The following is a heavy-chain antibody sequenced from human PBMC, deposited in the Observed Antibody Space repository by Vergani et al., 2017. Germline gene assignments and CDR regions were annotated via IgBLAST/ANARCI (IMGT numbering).Heavy chain of an antibody. CDR1: GFTFSDYY. CDR2: INWNGGST. CDR3: ARGIVGARTWFDP. Sequence: VQLVESGGGLVKPGGSLRLSCAASGFTFSDYYMSWVRQAPGKGLEWVSGINWNGGSTGYADSVKGRFTISRDNAKNSLYLQMNSLRAEDTALYHCARGIVGARTWFDPWGQGTLVTVSS. J-gene: IGHJ5*02. V-gene: IGHV3-20*01. D-gene: IGHD1-26*01.